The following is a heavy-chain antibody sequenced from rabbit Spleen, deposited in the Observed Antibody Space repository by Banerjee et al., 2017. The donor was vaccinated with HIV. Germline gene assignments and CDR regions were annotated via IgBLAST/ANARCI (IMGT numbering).Heavy chain of an antibody. CDR2: IYTRDGST. D-gene: IGHD8-1*01. CDR1: GIDFSSYYY. CDR3: ARDAGSGDYIDVYFDL. Sequence: QEQLEESGGGLVKPGGTLTLTCKASGIDFSSYYYMYWVRQAPGKGLELIAWIYTRDGSTYYASWVNGRFTISSDNAQNTVDLKLNSLTVADTATYFCARDAGSGDYIDVYFDLWGQGTLVTVS. J-gene: IGHJ4*01. V-gene: IGHV1S43*01.